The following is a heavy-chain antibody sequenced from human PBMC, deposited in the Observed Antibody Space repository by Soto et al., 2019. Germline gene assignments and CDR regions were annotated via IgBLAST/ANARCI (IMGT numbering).Heavy chain of an antibody. CDR3: ARGALRYFDY. J-gene: IGHJ4*01. Sequence: QVQLVQSGAEVRKPGASVKVSCKASGYTFTSYGISWVRQAPGQGLEWLGWINAFKGTTNYVQNLQARVPMTTDTSTSRSYMELRSLRSDDTAVYYFARGALRYFDYWGHGTLITGSS. CDR2: INAFKGTT. D-gene: IGHD4-17*01. V-gene: IGHV1-18*01. CDR1: GYTFTSYG.